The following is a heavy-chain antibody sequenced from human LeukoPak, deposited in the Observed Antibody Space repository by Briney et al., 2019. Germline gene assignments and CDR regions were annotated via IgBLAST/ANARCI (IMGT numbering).Heavy chain of an antibody. D-gene: IGHD3-22*01. CDR2: LYHSGST. Sequence: SETLSLTCAVSGYSIRSGYYWGWIRPPPGKGLEWIGSLYHSGSTYYNPSLKSRVTISVDTSKKQFSLKLSSVTAEDTAVYYCARAWDSSGYVDYWGQGTLVTVSS. J-gene: IGHJ4*02. CDR1: GYSIRSGYY. CDR3: ARAWDSSGYVDY. V-gene: IGHV4-38-2*01.